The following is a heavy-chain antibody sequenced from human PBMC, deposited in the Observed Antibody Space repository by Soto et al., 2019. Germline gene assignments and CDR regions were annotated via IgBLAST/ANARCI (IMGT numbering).Heavy chain of an antibody. CDR1: GGSISSGGYS. CDR2: IYHSGST. Sequence: TLSLTCSVSGGSISSGGYSWSWILQPPGKGLEWIGYIYHSGSTYYNPSLKSRVTISVDRSKNQFSLKLSSVTAADTAVYYCARGGIRGYDFYFDYWGPGPMLTV. V-gene: IGHV4-30-2*01. D-gene: IGHD5-12*01. J-gene: IGHJ4*02. CDR3: ARGGIRGYDFYFDY.